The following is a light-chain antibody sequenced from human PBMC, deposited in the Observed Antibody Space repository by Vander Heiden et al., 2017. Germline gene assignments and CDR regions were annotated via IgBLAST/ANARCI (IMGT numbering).Light chain of an antibody. V-gene: IGKV1-39*01. J-gene: IGKJ2*01. CDR2: AAS. CDR1: HGIITY. Sequence: DIQMTQSPSSLSASIGDRVTINCRASHGIITYLHWYQHKPGKAPKLLIHAASNLQSGVPSRFSGSGSGTDFTLTISSRRPEDSATYYCQQTYSSPFNFGKGTKLDIK. CDR3: QQTYSSPFN.